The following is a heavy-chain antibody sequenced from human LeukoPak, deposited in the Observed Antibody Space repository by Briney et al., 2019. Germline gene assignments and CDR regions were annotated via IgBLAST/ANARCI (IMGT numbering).Heavy chain of an antibody. V-gene: IGHV3-11*01. CDR2: ISSSGSTI. J-gene: IGHJ4*02. D-gene: IGHD2-15*01. CDR1: GFTFSDYY. CDR3: ARDFGYCSGGSCYSGRIDDY. Sequence: GGSLRLSCAASGFTFSDYYMSWIRQAPGKGLEWVSYISSSGSTIYYADSVKGRFTISRDNAKNSLYLQMNSLRAEDTAVYYCARDFGYCSGGSCYSGRIDDYWGQGTLVTVSS.